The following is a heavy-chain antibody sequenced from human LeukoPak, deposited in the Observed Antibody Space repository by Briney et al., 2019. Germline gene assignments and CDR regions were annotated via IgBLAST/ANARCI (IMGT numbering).Heavy chain of an antibody. CDR2: ISWNSGSI. CDR3: AKERGLPRIITMIVPDRDY. D-gene: IGHD3-22*01. J-gene: IGHJ4*02. Sequence: GRSLRLSCAASGFTFDDYAMHWVRQAPGKGLEWVSGISWNSGSIGYADSVKGRLTISRDNAKNSLYLQMNSLRAEDTALYYCAKERGLPRIITMIVPDRDYWGQGTLVTVSS. V-gene: IGHV3-9*01. CDR1: GFTFDDYA.